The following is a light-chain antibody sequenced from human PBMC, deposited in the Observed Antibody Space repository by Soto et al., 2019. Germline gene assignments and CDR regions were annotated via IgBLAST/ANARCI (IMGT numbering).Light chain of an antibody. J-gene: IGKJ1*01. Sequence: EIVMTQSPATLSVSPGEGATLACRASQSVSSYLAWFQQKPGQTPRLLFNGASTRATGIPARFTGSGSGTEFILTISSLQSEDFAVYYCQQYDIWPPTFGQGTKVDIK. CDR2: GAS. V-gene: IGKV3-15*01. CDR3: QQYDIWPPT. CDR1: QSVSSY.